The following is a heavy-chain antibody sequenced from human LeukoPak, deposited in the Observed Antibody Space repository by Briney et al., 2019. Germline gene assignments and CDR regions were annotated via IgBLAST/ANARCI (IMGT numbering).Heavy chain of an antibody. CDR3: ARDRYCSSTSCSYNWFDP. CDR2: IIPIFGTA. J-gene: IGHJ5*02. Sequence: ASVKVSCKASGGTLSRFAISWVRQAPGQGLEWMGGIIPIFGTANYAQKFQGRVTITADKSTSTAYTELSSLRSEDTAVYYCARDRYCSSTSCSYNWFDPWGQGTLVTVSS. V-gene: IGHV1-69*06. CDR1: GGTLSRFA. D-gene: IGHD2-2*01.